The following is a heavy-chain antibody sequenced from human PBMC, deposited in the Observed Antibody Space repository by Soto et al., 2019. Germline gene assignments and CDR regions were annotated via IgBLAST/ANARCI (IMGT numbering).Heavy chain of an antibody. D-gene: IGHD2-8*01. CDR1: GGTFSSYA. J-gene: IGHJ6*02. Sequence: QVQLVQSGAEVKKPGSSVKVSCKASGGTFSSYAISWVRQAPGQGLEWMGGIIPIFGTANYAQKFQGRVRITADASTCTAYVELSGLKSADTAVYYCASVLCPNGVCPARYYYYGMDVWGQGTTVTVSS. CDR2: IIPIFGTA. CDR3: ASVLCPNGVCPARYYYYGMDV. V-gene: IGHV1-69*12.